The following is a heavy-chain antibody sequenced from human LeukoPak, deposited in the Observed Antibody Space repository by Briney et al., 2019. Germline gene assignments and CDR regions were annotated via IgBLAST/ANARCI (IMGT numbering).Heavy chain of an antibody. Sequence: SQTLSLTCTVSGGSISSGAHYWSWIRQHPGKGLEWIGYISYSGSTYYNPSLKSQVTISVDTSKNQFSLKLSSVTAADTAVYYCAKVGYVNADYWGQGTLVTVSS. CDR2: ISYSGST. J-gene: IGHJ4*02. CDR1: GGSISSGAHY. D-gene: IGHD2-15*01. V-gene: IGHV4-31*01. CDR3: AKVGYVNADY.